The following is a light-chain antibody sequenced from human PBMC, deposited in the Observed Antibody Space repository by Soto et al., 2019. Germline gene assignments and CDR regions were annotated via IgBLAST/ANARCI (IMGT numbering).Light chain of an antibody. CDR2: EVN. J-gene: IGLJ2*01. CDR1: SSDVGTYDL. V-gene: IGLV2-23*02. CDR3: ASHAGRKNII. Sequence: QSALTQPASVSGSPGQSITISCTGTSSDVGTYDLVSWYQHHPGAAPKLIIYEVNKRPSGVPDRFSGSKSGNTASLTVSGLQAEDEADYYCASHAGRKNIIFGGGTKLTVL.